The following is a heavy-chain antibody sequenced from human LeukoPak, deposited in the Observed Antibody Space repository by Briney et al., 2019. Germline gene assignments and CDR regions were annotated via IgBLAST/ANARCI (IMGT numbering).Heavy chain of an antibody. D-gene: IGHD5-18*01. CDR1: GFTFSSYS. Sequence: GGSLRLSCAASGFTFSSYSMNWVRQAPGKGLEWVSSISSSSSYIYYADSVKGRFTISRDNAKNSPYLQMNSLRAEDTAVYYCARGGDTAMVYNWFDPWGQGTLVTVSS. V-gene: IGHV3-21*01. CDR3: ARGGDTAMVYNWFDP. CDR2: ISSSSSYI. J-gene: IGHJ5*02.